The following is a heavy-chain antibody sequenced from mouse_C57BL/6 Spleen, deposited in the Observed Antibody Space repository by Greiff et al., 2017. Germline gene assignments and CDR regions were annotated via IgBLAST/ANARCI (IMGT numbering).Heavy chain of an antibody. J-gene: IGHJ4*01. V-gene: IGHV10-1*01. CDR2: IRSKSNNYAT. D-gene: IGHD3-2*02. Sequence: DVMLVESGGGLVQPKGSLKLSCAASGFSFNTYAMNWVRQAPGKGLEWVARIRSKSNNYATYYADTVKDRFTISRDDSESMLYLQMNNLKTEDTAMYYCVRHGGYHYAMDYWGQGTSVTVSS. CDR1: GFSFNTYA. CDR3: VRHGGYHYAMDY.